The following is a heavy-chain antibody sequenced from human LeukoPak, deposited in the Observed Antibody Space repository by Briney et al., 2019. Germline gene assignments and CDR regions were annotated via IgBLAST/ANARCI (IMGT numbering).Heavy chain of an antibody. CDR2: IKSKTDGGTT. CDR1: GFTFSNAW. Sequence: GGSLRLSCAASGFTFSNAWMSLVRQAPGKGLEWVGRIKSKTDGGTTDYAAPVKGRFTISRDDSKNTMYLQMNSMTHEDTAVYYCTTDELWPDYYYYYMDVWGKGTTVTVSS. CDR3: TTDELWPDYYYYYMDV. D-gene: IGHD5-18*01. V-gene: IGHV3-15*01. J-gene: IGHJ6*03.